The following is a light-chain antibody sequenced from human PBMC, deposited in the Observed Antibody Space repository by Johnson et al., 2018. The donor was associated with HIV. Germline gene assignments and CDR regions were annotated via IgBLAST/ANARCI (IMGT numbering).Light chain of an antibody. V-gene: IGLV1-51*02. CDR1: SSNIGNNY. Sequence: QSVLTQPPSVSVAPGQKVTISCSGSSSNIGNNYVSWYQQLPGTAPKLLIYENNKRPSGIPDRFSGSKSGTSATLDITGLQTGDEADYYCGTWDSSLSVSYVFGTGTKVTVL. CDR3: GTWDSSLSVSYV. CDR2: ENN. J-gene: IGLJ1*01.